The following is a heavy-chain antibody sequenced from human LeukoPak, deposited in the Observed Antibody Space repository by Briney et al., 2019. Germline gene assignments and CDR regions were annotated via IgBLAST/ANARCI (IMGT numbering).Heavy chain of an antibody. Sequence: SKTLSLTCTVSGGSISSYYWSWIRQPPGKGLEWIGYIYYSGSTNYNPSLKSRVTISVDTSKNQFSLKLSSVTAADTAVYYCARARNTYCGGDCYYFDYWGQGTLVTVSS. CDR2: IYYSGST. V-gene: IGHV4-59*01. D-gene: IGHD2-21*02. CDR3: ARARNTYCGGDCYYFDY. J-gene: IGHJ4*02. CDR1: GGSISSYY.